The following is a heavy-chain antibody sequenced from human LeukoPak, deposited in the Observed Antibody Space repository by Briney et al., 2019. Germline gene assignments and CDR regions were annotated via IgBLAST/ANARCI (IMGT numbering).Heavy chain of an antibody. J-gene: IGHJ5*02. CDR1: GFTFSSYE. D-gene: IGHD3-9*01. CDR3: ARVGPLRYFDWSYPGGGFDP. CDR2: ISSSGSTI. V-gene: IGHV3-48*03. Sequence: GGSLRLSCAASGFTFSSYEMNWVRQAPGKGLEWVSYISSSGSTIYYADSVKGRFTISRDNAKNSLYLQMNSLRAEDTAVYYCARVGPLRYFDWSYPGGGFDPWGQGTLVTVSS.